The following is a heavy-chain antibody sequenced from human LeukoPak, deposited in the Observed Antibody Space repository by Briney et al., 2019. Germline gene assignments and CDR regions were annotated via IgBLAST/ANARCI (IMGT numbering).Heavy chain of an antibody. V-gene: IGHV1-2*02. CDR1: GYTFTGYY. CDR3: ARARTNPIFGGVTGYYFDY. D-gene: IGHD3-3*01. J-gene: IGHJ4*02. CDR2: INPNSGDT. Sequence: WASVKISCKASGYTFTGYYMHWVRQAPGQGLEWMGWINPNSGDTTYAQKCQGRVTMTRDISISTAYMELSRLRSDDSVVYYCARARTNPIFGGVTGYYFDYWGQGTLVTVSS.